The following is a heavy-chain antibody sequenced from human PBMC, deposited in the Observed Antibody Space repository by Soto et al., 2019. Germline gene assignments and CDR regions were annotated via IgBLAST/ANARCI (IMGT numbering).Heavy chain of an antibody. J-gene: IGHJ6*03. V-gene: IGHV3-15*01. CDR1: GFTFSNAW. CDR2: IKSKTDGGTT. CDR3: TTAYDFWSGYYSPSGYYYYMDV. Sequence: AGGSLRLSCAASGFTFSNAWMSWVRQAPGKGLEWVGRIKSKTDGGTTDYAAPVKGRFTISRDDSKNTLYLQMNSLKTEDTAVYYCTTAYDFWSGYYSPSGYYYYMDVWGKGTTVTVSS. D-gene: IGHD3-3*01.